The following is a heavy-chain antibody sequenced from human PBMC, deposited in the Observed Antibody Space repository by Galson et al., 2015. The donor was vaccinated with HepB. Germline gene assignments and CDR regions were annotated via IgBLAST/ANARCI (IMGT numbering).Heavy chain of an antibody. J-gene: IGHJ5*02. CDR2: ISWNGDK. CDR3: AHRQSPRLFLVGGSDP. V-gene: IGHV2-5*01. D-gene: IGHD1-26*01. CDR1: GFSLSTSEAG. Sequence: LVNPTQTLTLTCTFSGFSLSTSEAGVGWIRQPPGKALEGLALISWNGDKRYSPSLKSRLTIIKENSKNQVVLTMTNMDPGDTATYYCAHRQSPRLFLVGGSDPWGQGTLVTVSS.